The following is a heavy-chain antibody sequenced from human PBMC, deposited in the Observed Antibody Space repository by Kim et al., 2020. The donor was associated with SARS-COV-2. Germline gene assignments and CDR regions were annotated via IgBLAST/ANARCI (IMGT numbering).Heavy chain of an antibody. CDR2: IWYDGSNK. V-gene: IGHV3-33*01. CDR1: GFTFSSYG. Sequence: GGSLRLSCAASGFTFSSYGMHWVRQAPGKGLEWVAVIWYDGSNKYYADSVKGRFTISRDNSKNTLYLQMNSLRAEDTAVYYCARDRWGVGATVLLDYWGQGTLVTVSS. CDR3: ARDRWGVGATVLLDY. D-gene: IGHD1-26*01. J-gene: IGHJ4*02.